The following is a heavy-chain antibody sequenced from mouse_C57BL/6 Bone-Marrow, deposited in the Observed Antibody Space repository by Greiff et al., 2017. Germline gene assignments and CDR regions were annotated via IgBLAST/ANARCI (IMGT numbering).Heavy chain of an antibody. CDR1: GYTFTSYW. CDR2: IYPSDSET. D-gene: IGHD1-1*01. V-gene: IGHV1-61*01. Sequence: QVQLQQPGAELVRPGSSVKLSCKASGYTFTSYWMDWVKQRPGQGLEWIGNIYPSDSETHYNQKFKDKATLTVDQSSSTAYMQLSSLTSEDSAVYYFASTVVAPYAMDYWGQGTSVTVSS. CDR3: ASTVVAPYAMDY. J-gene: IGHJ4*01.